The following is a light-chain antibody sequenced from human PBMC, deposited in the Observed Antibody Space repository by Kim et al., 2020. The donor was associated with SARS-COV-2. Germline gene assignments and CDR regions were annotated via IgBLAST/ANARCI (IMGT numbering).Light chain of an antibody. CDR3: QVWDSSSDHHCV. CDR2: YDS. V-gene: IGLV3-21*04. J-gene: IGLJ1*01. CDR1: NIESKS. Sequence: PGKPARVTCGGDNIESKSVHWYQQKPGQAPVLVIYYDSDRPSGIPERFSGSNSGNTATLTISRVEGGDEADYYCQVWDSSSDHHCVFGTGTKVTVL.